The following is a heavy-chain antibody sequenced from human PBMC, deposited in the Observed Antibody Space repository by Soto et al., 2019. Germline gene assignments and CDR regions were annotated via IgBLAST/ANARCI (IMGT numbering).Heavy chain of an antibody. CDR1: GFTFSSYG. Sequence: GESLKISCAASGFTFSSYGMYWVRQAPGKGLEWVAVIWYDGSNKYYADSVKGRFTISRDNSKNTLYLQMNSLRAEDTAVYYCAKPGRRGWYHRAYFNKWGKGTLVTAPS. J-gene: IGHJ4*02. D-gene: IGHD6-19*01. CDR3: AKPGRRGWYHRAYFNK. V-gene: IGHV3-33*06. CDR2: IWYDGSNK.